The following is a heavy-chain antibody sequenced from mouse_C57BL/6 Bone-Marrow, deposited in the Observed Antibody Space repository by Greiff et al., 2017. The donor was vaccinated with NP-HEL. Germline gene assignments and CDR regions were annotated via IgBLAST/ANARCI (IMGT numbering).Heavy chain of an antibody. CDR3: ASLPRDGY. V-gene: IGHV1-59*01. D-gene: IGHD2-13*01. CDR2: IDPSDSYT. CDR1: GYTFTSYW. Sequence: QVQLQQPGAELVRPGTSVKLSCKASGYTFTSYWMHWVKQRPGQGLEWIGVIDPSDSYTNYNQKFKGKATLTVDPSSSTAYMQLSSLTSEDSAVYYCASLPRDGYWGQGTTLTVSS. J-gene: IGHJ2*01.